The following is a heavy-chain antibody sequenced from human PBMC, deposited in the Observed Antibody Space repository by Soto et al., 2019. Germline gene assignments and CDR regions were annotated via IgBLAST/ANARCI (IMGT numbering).Heavy chain of an antibody. D-gene: IGHD5-12*01. CDR2: IIPIFGTA. J-gene: IGHJ4*02. V-gene: IGHV1-69*13. Sequence: SVKVSCKASGGTFSSYAISWVRQAPGQGLEWMGGIIPIFGTANYAQKFQGRVTITADESTSTAYMELSSLRSEDTAVYYCAREGSGYDFFDYWGQGTLVTVSS. CDR1: GGTFSSYA. CDR3: AREGSGYDFFDY.